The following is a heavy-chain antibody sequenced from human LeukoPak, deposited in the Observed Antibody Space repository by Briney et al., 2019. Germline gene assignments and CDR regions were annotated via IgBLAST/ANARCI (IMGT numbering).Heavy chain of an antibody. V-gene: IGHV3-48*04. CDR2: ISSSSSAM. J-gene: IGHJ4*02. CDR1: GFTSSSYT. CDR3: ARADY. Sequence: GGSPRLSCAASGFTSSSYTINWVRQAPGKGLEWVSYISSSSSAMYYADSVKGRFTISRDNAKSSLYLQMNSLRAEDTAVYYCARADYWGQGTLVTVSS.